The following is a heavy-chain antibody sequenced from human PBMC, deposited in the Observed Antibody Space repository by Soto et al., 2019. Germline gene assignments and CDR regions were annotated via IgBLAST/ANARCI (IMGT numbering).Heavy chain of an antibody. V-gene: IGHV3-23*01. CDR2: ISGNGADT. Sequence: LRLSCAASGFTFSSYAMSWVRQAPGKGLEWVSAISGNGADTSYADSVRGRFTISRDNSKDTLFLQMNSLRADDTAVYYCAKGTSYYDFWSGSQGDTWFDPWGQGTLVTVSS. J-gene: IGHJ5*02. D-gene: IGHD3-3*01. CDR1: GFTFSSYA. CDR3: AKGTSYYDFWSGSQGDTWFDP.